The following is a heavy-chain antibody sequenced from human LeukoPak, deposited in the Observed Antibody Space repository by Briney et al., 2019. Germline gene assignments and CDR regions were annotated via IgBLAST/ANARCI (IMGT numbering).Heavy chain of an antibody. CDR1: GFTFSDYY. Sequence: GALRLSCAASGFTFSDYYMSWIRQAPGKGLKWVSYISSSGSTIYYADSVKGRFTISRDNAKNSLYLQMNSLRAEDTAVYYCAREGDIVVVPAAIDYWGQGTLVTVSS. CDR2: ISSSGSTI. CDR3: AREGDIVVVPAAIDY. D-gene: IGHD2-2*01. J-gene: IGHJ4*02. V-gene: IGHV3-11*01.